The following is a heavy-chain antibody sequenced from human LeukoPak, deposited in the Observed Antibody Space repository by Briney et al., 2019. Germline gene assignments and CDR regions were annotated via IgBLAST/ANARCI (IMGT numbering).Heavy chain of an antibody. CDR2: IDSSGDVI. CDR3: AKGTHSSSWHWYDP. J-gene: IGHJ5*02. Sequence: GGSLRLSCAASGFIFSDYYMTWIRQAPGKGLEWLSYIDSSGDVIYYADSVKGRFTISRDNAKNSLYLQMNSLRAEDTAAYYCAKGTHSSSWHWYDPWGQGTLVTVSS. D-gene: IGHD6-13*01. V-gene: IGHV3-11*01. CDR1: GFIFSDYY.